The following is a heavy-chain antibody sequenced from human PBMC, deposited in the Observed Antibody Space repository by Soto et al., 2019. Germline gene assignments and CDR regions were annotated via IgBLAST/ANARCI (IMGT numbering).Heavy chain of an antibody. V-gene: IGHV4-34*01. J-gene: IGHJ5*02. CDR2: INHSGST. D-gene: IGHD6-13*01. CDR3: ASLSAWAAVP. CDR1: GGSFSGYY. Sequence: QVQLQQWGAGLLKPSETLSLTCAVYGGSFSGYYWSWIRQPPGKGLEWIGEINHSGSTNYNPSLKSQVTISADTSKNQSSLTLSSVTAADTAVYYCASLSAWAAVPWGQGSLVTVSS.